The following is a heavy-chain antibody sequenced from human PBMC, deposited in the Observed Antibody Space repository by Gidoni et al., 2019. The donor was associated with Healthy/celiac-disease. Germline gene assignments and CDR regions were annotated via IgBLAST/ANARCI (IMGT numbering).Heavy chain of an antibody. CDR1: GFTFSSYS. Sequence: EVQLVESGGGLVQPGGSLRLSCAASGFTFSSYSMNWVRQAPGKGLEWVSYISSSSSTIYYADSVKGRFTISRDNAKNSLYLQMNSLRAEDTAVYYCARVQGAKQWLVPNWFDPWGQGTLVTVSS. V-gene: IGHV3-48*04. CDR2: ISSSSSTI. J-gene: IGHJ5*02. CDR3: ARVQGAKQWLVPNWFDP. D-gene: IGHD6-19*01.